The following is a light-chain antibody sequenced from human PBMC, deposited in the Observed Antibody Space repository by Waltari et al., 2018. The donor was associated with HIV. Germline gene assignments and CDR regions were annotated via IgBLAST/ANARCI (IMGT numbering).Light chain of an antibody. V-gene: IGLV1-40*01. CDR1: TSNLGANFD. CDR2: GNN. Sequence: QSVLTQPPSVSGAPGQTVTVSCTGSTSNLGANFDVHWYQHLPGTAPKLLIYGNNKRPSGVPARVSGSRSGSSASLAITGLQAEDEADYYCQSYDNVLTAVIFGGGTKVTVL. J-gene: IGLJ2*01. CDR3: QSYDNVLTAVI.